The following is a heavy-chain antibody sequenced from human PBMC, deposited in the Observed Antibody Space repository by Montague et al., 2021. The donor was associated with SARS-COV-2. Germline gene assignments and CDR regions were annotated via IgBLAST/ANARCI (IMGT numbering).Heavy chain of an antibody. CDR3: AREVFKEGDY. V-gene: IGHV3-74*01. D-gene: IGHD1-14*01. Sequence: SLRLSCPASGFTFSNYWMHWVRQAPGEGLVWVSLIRSDGRTTSYVDSVKGRFTISRDNARNTLYLQMTSLRADDTAVYYCAREVFKEGDYWGQGTLVTVSS. J-gene: IGHJ4*02. CDR2: IRSDGRTT. CDR1: GFTFSNYW.